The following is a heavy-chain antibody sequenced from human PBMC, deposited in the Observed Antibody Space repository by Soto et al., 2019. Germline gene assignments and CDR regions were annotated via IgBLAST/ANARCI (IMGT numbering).Heavy chain of an antibody. CDR3: ATASYGSGSHYYYGMDV. D-gene: IGHD3-10*01. CDR2: FDPEDGET. CDR1: GYTLTELS. Sequence: QVHLVQSGAEVKKPGASVKVSCKVSGYTLTELSMHWVRQAPGKGLEWMGGFDPEDGETIYAQKFQGRVTMTEDTSLDXXYMEVRSLRSEDTAVYYCATASYGSGSHYYYGMDVWGQGTTVTVSS. J-gene: IGHJ6*02. V-gene: IGHV1-24*01.